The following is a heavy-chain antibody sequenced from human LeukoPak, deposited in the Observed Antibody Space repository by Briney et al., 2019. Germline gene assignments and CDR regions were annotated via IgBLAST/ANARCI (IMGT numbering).Heavy chain of an antibody. Sequence: GGSLRLSCAVSGFTFSGFWMSWSRQAPGKGLEWVAVIWYDGSNKDYADSVKGRFTISRDNSKNTLYLQMSGLRAEDTAVYYCATSAHIEVGTAPPPDYWGQGTLVTVTS. J-gene: IGHJ4*02. CDR3: ATSAHIEVGTAPPPDY. CDR1: GFTFSGFW. D-gene: IGHD2-21*02. CDR2: IWYDGSNK. V-gene: IGHV3-33*07.